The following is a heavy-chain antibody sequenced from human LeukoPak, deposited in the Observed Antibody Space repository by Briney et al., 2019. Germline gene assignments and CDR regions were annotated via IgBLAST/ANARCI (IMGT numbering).Heavy chain of an antibody. J-gene: IGHJ6*02. CDR3: ARDGVIAVAGTNYYYGMDV. D-gene: IGHD6-19*01. CDR2: TYYSGST. V-gene: IGHV4-59*01. Sequence: SETLSLTCTVSGGSISSYYWSWIRQPPGKGLEWVGYTYYSGSTNYNPSLKSRVTISVDTSKNQFSLKLRSVTAADTAVYYCARDGVIAVAGTNYYYGMDVWGQGTTVTVSS. CDR1: GGSISSYY.